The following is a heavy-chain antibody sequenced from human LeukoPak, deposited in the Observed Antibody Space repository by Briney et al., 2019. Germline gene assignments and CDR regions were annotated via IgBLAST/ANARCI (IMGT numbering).Heavy chain of an antibody. CDR3: AKDFTPYGSGSFFDY. D-gene: IGHD3-10*01. V-gene: IGHV3-23*01. Sequence: GGSLRLSCAASGFTFSNYAMSWVRQAPGKGXXXXXXLSTSGVSTYYADSVKGRFTISRDNSKNTLYLQMTSLRADDTAVYYCAKDFTPYGSGSFFDYWGQGTLVTVSS. J-gene: IGHJ4*02. CDR1: GFTFSNYA. CDR2: LSTSGVST.